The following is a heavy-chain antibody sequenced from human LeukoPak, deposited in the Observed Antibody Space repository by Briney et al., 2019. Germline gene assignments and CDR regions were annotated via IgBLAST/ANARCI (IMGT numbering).Heavy chain of an antibody. D-gene: IGHD6-19*01. J-gene: IGHJ6*02. CDR2: ISAYNGNT. Sequence: ASVKVSCKASGYTFTSYGISWVRLAPGQGLEWMGWISAYNGNTNYAQKLQGRVTMTTDTSTSTAYMELRSLRSDDTAVYYCARTPVSSGWHDYYYGMDVWGQGTTVTVSS. CDR3: ARTPVSSGWHDYYYGMDV. V-gene: IGHV1-18*01. CDR1: GYTFTSYG.